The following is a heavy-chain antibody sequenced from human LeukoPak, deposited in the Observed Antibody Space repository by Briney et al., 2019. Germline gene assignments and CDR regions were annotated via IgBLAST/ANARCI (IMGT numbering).Heavy chain of an antibody. J-gene: IGHJ4*02. CDR2: TYYTGST. CDR1: GGSINNYY. Sequence: SETPSLTCTVSGGSINNYYWSWIRQTPEKGLEWIAYTYYTGSTNYNPSLKSRVTISVDTSKNNFSLKVFSVTAADTAVYYCAGHSNSWYVSFDYWGQGALVTVSS. D-gene: IGHD6-13*01. V-gene: IGHV4-59*01. CDR3: AGHSNSWYVSFDY.